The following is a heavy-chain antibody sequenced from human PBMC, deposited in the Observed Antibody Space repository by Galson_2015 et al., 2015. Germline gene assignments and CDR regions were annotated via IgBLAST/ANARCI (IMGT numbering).Heavy chain of an antibody. CDR2: INAGDGNT. Sequence: SVKVSCKASRFTFTSYLIHWVRQAPGQRLEWMGWINAGDGNTKYSQKFQDRVTITRDTSASTAYMELSSLTSEDTAVYYCARDDYKNRNWFDPWGQGTLVTVSS. V-gene: IGHV1-3*01. CDR1: RFTFTSYL. CDR3: ARDDYKNRNWFDP. J-gene: IGHJ5*02. D-gene: IGHD4-11*01.